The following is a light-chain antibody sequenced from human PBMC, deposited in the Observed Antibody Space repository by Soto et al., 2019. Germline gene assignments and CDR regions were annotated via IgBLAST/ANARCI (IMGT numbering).Light chain of an antibody. Sequence: VITQSPSTLSVSPGERATLSCRASQSVSSNLAWYQQKPGQAPRLLIYGASTRATGIPARFSGSGSGTEFTLTISSLQSEDFAVYYCQQYNNWSWTFGQGTKVDIK. V-gene: IGKV3-15*01. J-gene: IGKJ1*01. CDR3: QQYNNWSWT. CDR2: GAS. CDR1: QSVSSN.